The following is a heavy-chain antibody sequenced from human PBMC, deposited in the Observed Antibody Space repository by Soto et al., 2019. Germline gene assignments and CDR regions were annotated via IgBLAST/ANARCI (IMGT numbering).Heavy chain of an antibody. CDR2: IYYSGST. V-gene: IGHV4-61*01. D-gene: IGHD3-22*01. J-gene: IGHJ4*02. CDR3: ARGYYYDSSGSPPHY. Sequence: SETLSLTCTVSGGSVSSGSYYWSWIRQPPGKGLEWIGYIYYSGSTNYNPSLKSRVTISVDTSKNQFSLKLSSVTAADTAVYYCARGYYYDSSGSPPHYWGQGTPVTVSS. CDR1: GGSVSSGSYY.